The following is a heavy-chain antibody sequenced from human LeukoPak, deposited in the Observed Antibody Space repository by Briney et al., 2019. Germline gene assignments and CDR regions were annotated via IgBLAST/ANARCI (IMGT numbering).Heavy chain of an antibody. CDR3: ARVKGDGDSYYFDY. V-gene: IGHV3-48*02. CDR1: GFIFRTYS. J-gene: IGHJ4*02. D-gene: IGHD4-17*01. Sequence: GGSLRLSCAASGFIFRTYSMSWVRKAPGKGLEWFSYISSSGSGRFYADSVKGRFTISRDNGKKSVSLQINSLRDEDTAVYYCARVKGDGDSYYFDYWGQGTLVAVSS. CDR2: ISSSGSGR.